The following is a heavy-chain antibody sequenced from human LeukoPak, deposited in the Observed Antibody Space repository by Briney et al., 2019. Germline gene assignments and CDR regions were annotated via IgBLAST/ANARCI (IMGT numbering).Heavy chain of an antibody. CDR1: GFTFSSYS. CDR3: ARDYASSLPYYYYGMDV. V-gene: IGHV3-21*01. Sequence: GGSLRLSCAASGFTFSSYSMNWVRQAPGKGLEWVSSISSSSRYIYYADSVKGRFTISRDNAKNSLYLQMNSLRAEDTAVYYCARDYASSLPYYYYGMDVWGQGTTVTVSS. J-gene: IGHJ6*02. CDR2: ISSSSRYI. D-gene: IGHD3-16*01.